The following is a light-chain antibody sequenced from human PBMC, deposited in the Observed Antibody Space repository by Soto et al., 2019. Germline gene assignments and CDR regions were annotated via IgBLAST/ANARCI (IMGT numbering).Light chain of an antibody. CDR1: QSVSRN. J-gene: IGKJ1*01. CDR3: QQYNNWPRT. Sequence: EIVMTQSPATLSVSPGERATLSCRASQSVSRNLAWYQQKPGQAPRLLLYGASSRATGVPARFGGSGSGSEFTLTISSLQSEDFAVYYCQQYNNWPRTFGQGTKVDIK. V-gene: IGKV3-15*01. CDR2: GAS.